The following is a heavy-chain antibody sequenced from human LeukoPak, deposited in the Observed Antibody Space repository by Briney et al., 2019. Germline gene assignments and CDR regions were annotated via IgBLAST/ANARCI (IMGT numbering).Heavy chain of an antibody. CDR2: INPDSGGT. J-gene: IGHJ3*02. CDR3: AREPRITSFGVVIIFAFDI. Sequence: ASVKVSCKASGYTFTSYDINWVRQATGQGLEWMGWINPDSGGTNYAQKFQGRVTMTRDTSISTAYMELSRLRSDDTAVYYCAREPRITSFGVVIIFAFDIWGRGTMVTVSS. V-gene: IGHV1-2*02. D-gene: IGHD3-3*01. CDR1: GYTFTSYD.